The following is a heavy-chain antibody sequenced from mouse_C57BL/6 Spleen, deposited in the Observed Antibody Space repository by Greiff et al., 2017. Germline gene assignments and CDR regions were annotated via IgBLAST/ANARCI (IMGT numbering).Heavy chain of an antibody. J-gene: IGHJ1*03. V-gene: IGHV1-85*01. CDR2: IYPRDGST. CDR1: GYSFTSYD. CDR3: ARGNWYFDV. Sequence: LEESGPELVKPGASVKLSCEDSGYSFTSYDINWVKQRPGQGLEWIGWIYPRDGSTKYNEKFKGKATLTVDTSSSTAYLELHSLASEDSAVYFCARGNWYFDVWGTGTTVTVSS.